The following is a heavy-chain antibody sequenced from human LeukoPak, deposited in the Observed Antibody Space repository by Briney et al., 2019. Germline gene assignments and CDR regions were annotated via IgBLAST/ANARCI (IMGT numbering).Heavy chain of an antibody. D-gene: IGHD1-26*01. CDR2: IYYSGST. CDR3: VKSGGYGLIDY. V-gene: IGHV4-39*01. Sequence: SETLSLTCAVSGVSISGSYYYWGWLRQPPGKGLEWIGNIYYSGSTYYNASLQSRVTISIDTSKNQFSLRLNSVTAADTAMYFCVKSGGYGLIDYWGQGTLVTVSS. J-gene: IGHJ4*02. CDR1: GVSISGSYYY.